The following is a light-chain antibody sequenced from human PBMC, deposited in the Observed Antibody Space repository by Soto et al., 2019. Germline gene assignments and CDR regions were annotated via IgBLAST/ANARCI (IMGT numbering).Light chain of an antibody. CDR2: DVS. Sequence: QSALTQPASVSGSPGQSITISCTGTSSDVGGYNYVSWYQQHPDKAPKLMIYDVSNRPSGVSNRFSGSKSGNTDSLTISGLEAEDEADYYCSSYTTSSPPVVFGGGTKLTVL. CDR1: SSDVGGYNY. CDR3: SSYTTSSPPVV. V-gene: IGLV2-14*01. J-gene: IGLJ2*01.